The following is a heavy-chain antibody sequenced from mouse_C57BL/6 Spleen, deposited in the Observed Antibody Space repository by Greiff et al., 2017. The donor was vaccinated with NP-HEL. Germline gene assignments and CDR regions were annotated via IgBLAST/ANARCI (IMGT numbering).Heavy chain of an antibody. V-gene: IGHV1-82*01. CDR2: IYPGDGDT. CDR3: ARRSVLRPLYAMDY. D-gene: IGHD1-2*01. Sequence: VKLMESGPELVKPGASVKISCKASGYAFSSSWMNWVKQRPGKGLEWIGRIYPGDGDTNYNGKFKGKATLTADKSSSTAYMQLSSLTSEDSAVYFCARRSVLRPLYAMDYWGQGTSVTVSS. J-gene: IGHJ4*01. CDR1: GYAFSSSW.